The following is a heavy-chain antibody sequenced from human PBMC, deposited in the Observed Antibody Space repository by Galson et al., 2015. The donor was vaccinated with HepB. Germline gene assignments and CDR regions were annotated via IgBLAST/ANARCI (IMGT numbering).Heavy chain of an antibody. J-gene: IGHJ4*02. CDR2: IDWDDDK. D-gene: IGHD2-2*01. CDR1: GFSLTTSGMC. CDR3: ARIRDCSSTSCYPFFDY. V-gene: IGHV2-70*11. Sequence: PALVKPTQTLTLTCTFSGFSLTTSGMCVSGIRQPPGKALEWLARIDWDDDKYYSTSLKTRLTISKDTSKNQVVLTMTNMDPVDTATYYCARIRDCSSTSCYPFFDYWGQGTLVTVSS.